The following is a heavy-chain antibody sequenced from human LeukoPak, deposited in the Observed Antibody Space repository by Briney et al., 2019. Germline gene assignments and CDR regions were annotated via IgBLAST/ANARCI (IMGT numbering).Heavy chain of an antibody. CDR3: ARVGSATKNYYDSSGWFDP. CDR2: INHSGST. V-gene: IGHV4-34*01. D-gene: IGHD3-22*01. CDR1: GGSFSGYY. Sequence: SETLSLTCAVYGGSFSGYYWSWIRQPPGKGLEWIGEINHSGSTNYNPSLKSRVTISVDKSKNQFSLKLSSVAAADTAVYYCARVGSATKNYYDSSGWFDPWGQGTLVTVSS. J-gene: IGHJ5*02.